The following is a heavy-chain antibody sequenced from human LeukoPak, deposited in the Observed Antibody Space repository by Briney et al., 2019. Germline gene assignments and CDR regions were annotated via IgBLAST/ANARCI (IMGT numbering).Heavy chain of an antibody. V-gene: IGHV1-69*02. CDR2: IIPILGIA. J-gene: IGHJ4*02. Sequence: SVKVSCKASGGTFSSYTVSWVRQAPGQGPEWMGRIIPILGIANYAQKFQGRVTITADKSTSTAYMELSSLRSEDTAVYYCARVDPFQGNHWGQGTLVTVSS. CDR3: ARVDPFQGNH. CDR1: GGTFSSYT.